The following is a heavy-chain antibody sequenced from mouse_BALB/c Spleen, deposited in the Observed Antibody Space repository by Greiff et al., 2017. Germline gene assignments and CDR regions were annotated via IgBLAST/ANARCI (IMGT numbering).Heavy chain of an antibody. CDR2: ISSGSSTI. CDR1: GFTFSSFG. D-gene: IGHD1-1*01. CDR3: ARLGSSYWYFDV. J-gene: IGHJ1*01. V-gene: IGHV5-17*02. Sequence: EVKLVESGGGLVQPGGSRKLSCAASGFTFSSFGMHWVRQAPEKGLEWVAYISSGSSTIYYADTVKGRFTISRDNPKNTLFLQMTSLRSEDTAMYYCARLGSSYWYFDVWGAGTTVTVSS.